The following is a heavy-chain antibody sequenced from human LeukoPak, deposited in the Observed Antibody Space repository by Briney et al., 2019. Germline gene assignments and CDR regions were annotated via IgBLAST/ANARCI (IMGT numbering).Heavy chain of an antibody. J-gene: IGHJ4*02. D-gene: IGHD3-9*01. CDR1: GGAIRSYY. CDR3: ARVRYSDVLTGYYGDGYFDY. CDR2: IYYTRST. Sequence: TLSLTCTVSGGAIRSYYWRWFRQPPGKGLEWIGYIYYTRSTHYNPSLTSRMTTSVDTFHNQFPLKLGAATAAGTAAYFCARVRYSDVLTGYYGDGYFDYWGQGTLVTVSS. V-gene: IGHV4-59*01.